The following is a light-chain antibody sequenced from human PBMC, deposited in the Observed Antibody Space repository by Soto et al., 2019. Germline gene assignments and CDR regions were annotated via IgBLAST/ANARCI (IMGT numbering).Light chain of an antibody. Sequence: QSALTQSPSASGSPGLSVTISCTGTSSDVGGYNYVSWYQQHPGKAPKLMIYEVSKRPSGVPDRFSGSKSGNTASLTVSGLQAEDEADYYCSSYAGSNNFVVFGGGTKLTVL. J-gene: IGLJ2*01. V-gene: IGLV2-8*01. CDR3: SSYAGSNNFVV. CDR2: EVS. CDR1: SSDVGGYNY.